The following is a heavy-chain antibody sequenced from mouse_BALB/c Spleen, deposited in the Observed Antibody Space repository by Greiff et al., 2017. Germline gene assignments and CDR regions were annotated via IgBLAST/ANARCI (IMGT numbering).Heavy chain of an antibody. CDR3: AREGAYYGGDCDV. CDR2: IWGDGST. V-gene: IGHV2-6-7*02. D-gene: IGHD1-2*01. Sequence: VKLQESGPGLVAPSQSLSITCTVSGFSLTGYGVNWVRQPPGKGLEWLGMIWGDGSTDYNSALKSRLSISKDNSKSQVFLKMNSLQTDDTARYYCAREGAYYGGDCDVWGAGTTVTVSS. CDR1: GFSLTGYG. J-gene: IGHJ1*01.